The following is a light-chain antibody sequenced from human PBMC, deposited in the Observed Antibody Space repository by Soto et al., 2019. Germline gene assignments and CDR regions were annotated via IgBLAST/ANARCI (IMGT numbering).Light chain of an antibody. CDR1: SSNIGAGYD. J-gene: IGLJ2*01. CDR3: QSYDSSLSRKV. CDR2: GNS. V-gene: IGLV1-40*01. Sequence: QPVLTQPPSVSGAPGQRVTISCTGSSSNIGAGYDVHWYQQLPGTAPKLLIYGNSNRPSGVPDRFSGSKSGTSASLAITGLQAEDEADYYCQSYDSSLSRKVFGGGTQLTVL.